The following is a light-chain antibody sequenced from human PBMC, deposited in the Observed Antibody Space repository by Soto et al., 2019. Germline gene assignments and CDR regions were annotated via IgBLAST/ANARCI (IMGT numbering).Light chain of an antibody. Sequence: EIVLTQSPGTLSLSPGERATLSCRASQSVTRTYLAWYQQRPGQAPRRLIYGTSNRATGIPDRFSGSGSGTDFTLTISRLEPEDFAVYYCQQYGSPPWPFGQGTKVEI. V-gene: IGKV3-20*01. CDR2: GTS. J-gene: IGKJ1*01. CDR3: QQYGSPPWP. CDR1: QSVTRTY.